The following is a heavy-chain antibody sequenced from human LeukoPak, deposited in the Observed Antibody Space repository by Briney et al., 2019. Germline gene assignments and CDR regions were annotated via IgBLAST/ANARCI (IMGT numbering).Heavy chain of an antibody. J-gene: IGHJ3*02. Sequence: PGGSLRLSCAASGFTFSSYDMSWVRQAPGKGLEWVSGISGSGVKTNYVDSAKGRFTISRDNSKNTLYLQVNSLSAEDTAVYYCAKIRSYYSDAFDMWGQGTMVTVSS. CDR3: AKIRSYYSDAFDM. V-gene: IGHV3-23*01. CDR2: ISGSGVKT. CDR1: GFTFSSYD. D-gene: IGHD3-10*01.